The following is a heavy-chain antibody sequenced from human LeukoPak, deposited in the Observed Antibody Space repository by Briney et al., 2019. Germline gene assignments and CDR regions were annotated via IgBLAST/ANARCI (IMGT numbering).Heavy chain of an antibody. CDR1: GVSISSYY. D-gene: IGHD3-3*01. Sequence: SETLSLTCAVSGVSISSYYWSWIRQPPGKGLEWIGYIYYSGSTNYNPSLKSRVTISVDTSKNQFSLKLSSVTAADTAVYYCARVGSITIFGVVIGNWFDPWGQGTLVTVSS. V-gene: IGHV4-59*12. CDR2: IYYSGST. J-gene: IGHJ5*02. CDR3: ARVGSITIFGVVIGNWFDP.